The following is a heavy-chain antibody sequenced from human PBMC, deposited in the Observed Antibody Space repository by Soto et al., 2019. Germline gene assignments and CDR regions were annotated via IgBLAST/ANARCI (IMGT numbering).Heavy chain of an antibody. D-gene: IGHD5-12*01. V-gene: IGHV1-69*13. CDR3: ARASPRFGGYDWGPSDY. J-gene: IGHJ4*02. Sequence: SVKVSCKASGGTFSSYAISWVRQAPGQGLEWMGGIIPIFGTANYAQKFQGRVTITADESTSTAYMELSSLRSEDTAVYYCARASPRFGGYDWGPSDYWGQGTLVTVYS. CDR1: GGTFSSYA. CDR2: IIPIFGTA.